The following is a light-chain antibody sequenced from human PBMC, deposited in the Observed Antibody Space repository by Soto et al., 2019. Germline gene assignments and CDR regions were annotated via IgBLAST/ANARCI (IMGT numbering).Light chain of an antibody. CDR2: GAS. CDR3: QQATGFPVT. J-gene: IGKJ4*01. V-gene: IGKV1-12*01. Sequence: DIQMTQSPSSVSASVGDRVTITCRASQGVSSWLAWYQQKPGKTPKLLIYGASNLQSGVPSRFSGSGSGTDFTLTISSLQPADFATYYCQQATGFPVTFGGGTEVEIK. CDR1: QGVSSW.